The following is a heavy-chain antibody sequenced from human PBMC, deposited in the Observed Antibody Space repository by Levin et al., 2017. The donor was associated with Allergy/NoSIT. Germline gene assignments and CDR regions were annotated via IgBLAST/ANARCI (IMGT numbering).Heavy chain of an antibody. CDR3: ARGGGFTMVRGSKFRNWFDP. V-gene: IGHV4-34*01. CDR2: INHSGST. Sequence: KTSETLSLTCAVYGGSFSGYYWSWIRQPPGKGLEWIGEINHSGSTNYNPSLKSRVTISVDTSKNQFSLKLSSVTAADTAVYYCARGGGFTMVRGSKFRNWFDPWGQGTLVTVSS. J-gene: IGHJ5*02. CDR1: GGSFSGYY. D-gene: IGHD3-10*01.